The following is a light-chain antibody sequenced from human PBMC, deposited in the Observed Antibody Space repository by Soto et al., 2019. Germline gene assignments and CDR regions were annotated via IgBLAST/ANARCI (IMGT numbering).Light chain of an antibody. CDR3: QQSYSTPRT. J-gene: IGKJ2*02. CDR1: QSISTL. Sequence: DIQMTQSPSSLSASVGDRVTITCRASQSISTLLNWYQQKVGKAPKLLIYAASSLQRGVPSRFSGSGSGTDLTLTISSLQPEDFATYYCQQSYSTPRTFGQGTKLEIK. CDR2: AAS. V-gene: IGKV1-39*01.